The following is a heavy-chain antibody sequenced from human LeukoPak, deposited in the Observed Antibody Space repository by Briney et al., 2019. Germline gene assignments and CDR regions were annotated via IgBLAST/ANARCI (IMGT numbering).Heavy chain of an antibody. D-gene: IGHD2-15*01. CDR1: GYTFTSYY. CDR2: INPSGGST. Sequence: ASVKVSCEASGYTFTSYYMHWVRQAPGQGLEWMGIINPSGGSTSYAQKFQGRVTMTRDTSTSTVYMELSSLRSEDTAVYYCARGYCSGGSCYGHDAFDIWGQGTMVTVSS. J-gene: IGHJ3*02. V-gene: IGHV1-46*01. CDR3: ARGYCSGGSCYGHDAFDI.